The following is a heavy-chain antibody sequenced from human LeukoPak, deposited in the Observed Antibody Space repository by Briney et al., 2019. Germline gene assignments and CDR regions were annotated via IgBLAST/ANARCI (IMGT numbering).Heavy chain of an antibody. CDR2: INPNSGGT. Sequence: ASVKVSCKASGDTFTGYYMHWVRQAPGQGLEWMGWINPNSGGTNYAQKFQGRVTMTRDTSISTAYMELSRLRSDDTAVYYCARDSPSSTSWHFDYWGQGTLVTVSS. D-gene: IGHD2-2*01. CDR3: ARDSPSSTSWHFDY. V-gene: IGHV1-2*02. CDR1: GDTFTGYY. J-gene: IGHJ4*02.